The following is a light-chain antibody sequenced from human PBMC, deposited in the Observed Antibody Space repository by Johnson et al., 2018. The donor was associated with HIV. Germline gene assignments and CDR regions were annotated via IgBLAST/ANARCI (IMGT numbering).Light chain of an antibody. Sequence: QSVLTQPPSVSAAPGQKVTISCSGSNSNIGNNYVSWYQHLPGTAPKLLIYENNKRPSGIPDRFSGSKSGNSATLGITGLWPEDEADYYCLAWDSSLSAFYVFGTGTKVTVL. J-gene: IGLJ1*01. CDR1: NSNIGNNY. CDR3: LAWDSSLSAFYV. V-gene: IGLV1-41*01. CDR2: ENN.